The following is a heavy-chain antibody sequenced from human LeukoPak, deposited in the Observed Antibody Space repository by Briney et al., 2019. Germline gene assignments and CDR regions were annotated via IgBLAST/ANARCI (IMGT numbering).Heavy chain of an antibody. Sequence: TSETLSLTCTISGASISTYYWSWIRQPARKGLEWIGRIYASGNTYKNPSLESRVTMSVDTSNNQFTLNLTSVTGADTAMYYCVKDGPLGSDFWGQGTQVTVSS. J-gene: IGHJ4*02. CDR2: IYASGNT. CDR3: VKDGPLGSDF. D-gene: IGHD2-15*01. V-gene: IGHV4-4*07. CDR1: GASISTYY.